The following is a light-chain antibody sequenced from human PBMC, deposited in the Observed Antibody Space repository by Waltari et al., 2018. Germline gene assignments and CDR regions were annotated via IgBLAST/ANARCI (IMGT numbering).Light chain of an antibody. CDR3: QQYNSYSMWT. Sequence: DIQITQSPSTLSESVGDRVTITCRASHSIVSWVAWYQQKPGKAPRVVMYKASSLESGVPSRFSGSESGTEFTLTITSLQPDDFATYYCQQYNSYSMWTFGQGTKVEVK. J-gene: IGKJ1*01. CDR2: KAS. CDR1: HSIVSW. V-gene: IGKV1-5*03.